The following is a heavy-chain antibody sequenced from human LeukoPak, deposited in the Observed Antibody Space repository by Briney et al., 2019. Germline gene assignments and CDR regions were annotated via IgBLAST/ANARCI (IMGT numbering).Heavy chain of an antibody. CDR2: IYPGDSDT. D-gene: IGHD6-13*01. CDR1: GSRFTSYW. CDR3: ARHLPYSSNWYATDY. J-gene: IGHJ4*02. V-gene: IGHV5-51*01. Sequence: GAPLKISSKGSGSRFTSYWIAWVRRMPGKGLGWMGIIYPGDSDTRYSPSFQGQVTISADKSISTAYLQWSSLQASDTARYYCARHLPYSSNWYATDYWGQGTLVTVSS.